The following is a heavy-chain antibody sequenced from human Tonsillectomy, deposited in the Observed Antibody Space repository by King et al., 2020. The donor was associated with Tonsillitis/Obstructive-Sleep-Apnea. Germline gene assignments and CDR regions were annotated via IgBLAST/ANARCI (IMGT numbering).Heavy chain of an antibody. CDR2: ISGSRGNT. CDR3: ARDSGSADAFDI. Sequence: EPQLVQSGGGLVKPGGSLRISCAASRFTFSSYSMNWVRQAPGKGLEWVSSISGSRGNTYYADSLKGRFTISRDNAKNSLYLQMNSLRAEDTAVYYCARDSGSADAFDIWGQGTMVTVSS. CDR1: RFTFSSYS. V-gene: IGHV3-21*01. D-gene: IGHD6-25*01. J-gene: IGHJ3*02.